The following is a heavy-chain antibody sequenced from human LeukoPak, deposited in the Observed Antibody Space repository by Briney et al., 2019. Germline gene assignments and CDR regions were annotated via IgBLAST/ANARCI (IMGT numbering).Heavy chain of an antibody. CDR1: GYTFTSYD. Sequence: GASVNVSCKASGYTFTSYDISWVRQATGQGLEWMAWLNPNSGNTGYAQKFQGRVTITRNTSIRTAYMELSSLRSEDTAVYYCVGVRPLYDSSSYYFDYWGQGTLVTVPS. J-gene: IGHJ4*02. D-gene: IGHD6-6*01. V-gene: IGHV1-8*03. CDR2: LNPNSGNT. CDR3: VGVRPLYDSSSYYFDY.